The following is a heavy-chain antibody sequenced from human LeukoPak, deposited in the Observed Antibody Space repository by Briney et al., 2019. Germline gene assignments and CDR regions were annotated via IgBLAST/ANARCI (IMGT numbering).Heavy chain of an antibody. Sequence: GGSLRLSCVASGFNFSDSVMSWVRQAPGKGLEWVSAISGDAGVTYYAASVKGRFTISRDNSKNAVYLQMNSLRAEDTATYYCARDYYYGSGIGYWGQGTLVTVSS. CDR1: GFNFSDSV. D-gene: IGHD3-10*01. CDR2: ISGDAGVT. CDR3: ARDYYYGSGIGY. V-gene: IGHV3-23*01. J-gene: IGHJ4*02.